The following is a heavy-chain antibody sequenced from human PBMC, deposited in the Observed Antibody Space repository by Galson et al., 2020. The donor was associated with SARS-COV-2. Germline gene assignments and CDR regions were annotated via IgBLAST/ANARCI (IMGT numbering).Heavy chain of an antibody. CDR1: GGSISSYY. CDR2: IYTSGST. CDR3: ARAYDYVWGSYRHFLFDY. Sequence: ASETLSLTCTVSGGSISSYYWSWIRQPAGKGLEWIGRIYTSGSTNYNPSLKSRVTMSVDTSKNQFSLKLSSVTAADTAVYYCARAYDYVWGSYRHFLFDYWGQGTLVTVSS. D-gene: IGHD3-16*02. V-gene: IGHV4-4*07. J-gene: IGHJ4*02.